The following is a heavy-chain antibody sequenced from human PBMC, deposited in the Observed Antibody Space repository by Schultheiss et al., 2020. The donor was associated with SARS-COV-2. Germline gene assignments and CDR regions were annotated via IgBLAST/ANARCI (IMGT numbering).Heavy chain of an antibody. D-gene: IGHD4-23*01. CDR2: ISGSGGST. J-gene: IGHJ5*02. CDR1: GFTFSDYY. CDR3: ANGGNSGWAWFDP. Sequence: GGSLRLSCAASGFTFSDYYMSWIRQAPGKGLEWVSAISGSGGSTYYADSVKGRFTISRDNAKKSLYLQMNSLRAEDTAVYYCANGGNSGWAWFDPWGQGTLVTVSS. V-gene: IGHV3-11*04.